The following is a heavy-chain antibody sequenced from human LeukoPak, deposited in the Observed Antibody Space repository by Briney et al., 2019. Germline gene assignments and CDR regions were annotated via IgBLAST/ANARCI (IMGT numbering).Heavy chain of an antibody. J-gene: IGHJ6*02. CDR3: ANGARYSSSWYGSYYYGMDV. CDR2: IIPILGIA. CDR1: GGTFSIYA. D-gene: IGHD6-13*01. Sequence: GASVKVSCKSSGGTFSIYAISWVRQAPGQGLEWMGMIIPILGIANYAQKFQGKVTITADKSTSTAYMELSSLRSEDTAVYYCANGARYSSSWYGSYYYGMDVWGQGTTVTVSS. V-gene: IGHV1-69*04.